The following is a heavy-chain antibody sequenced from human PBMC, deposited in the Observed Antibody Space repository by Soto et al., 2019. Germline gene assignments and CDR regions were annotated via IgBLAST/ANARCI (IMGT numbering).Heavy chain of an antibody. D-gene: IGHD6-6*01. J-gene: IGHJ5*02. CDR2: TYYRSKWYN. CDR3: ARXLSSSAENWFXP. CDR1: GDSVSSNSAA. V-gene: IGHV6-1*01. Sequence: PSQTLSLTCAISGDSVSSNSAAWNWIRQSPSRGLEWLGRTYYRSKWYNDYAVSVKSRITINPDTSKNQFSLQLNSVTPGDTAVYFCARXLSSSAENWFXPLGQGTLVXVSS.